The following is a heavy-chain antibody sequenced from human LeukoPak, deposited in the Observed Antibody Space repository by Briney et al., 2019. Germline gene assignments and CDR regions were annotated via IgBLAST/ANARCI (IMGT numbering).Heavy chain of an antibody. V-gene: IGHV1-69*13. CDR2: IIPIFGTA. D-gene: IGHD5-24*01. CDR3: ARGRDGYNYVDY. Sequence: GASVNVSCKASGGTFSSYAISWVRQAPGQGLEWMGGIIPIFGTANYAQKFQGRVTITADESTSTAYMELSSLRSEDTAVYYCARGRDGYNYVDYWGQGTLVTVSS. CDR1: GGTFSSYA. J-gene: IGHJ4*02.